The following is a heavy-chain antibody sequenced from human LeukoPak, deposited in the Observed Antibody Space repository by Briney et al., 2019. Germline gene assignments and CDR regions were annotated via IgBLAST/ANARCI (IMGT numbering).Heavy chain of an antibody. J-gene: IGHJ4*02. CDR3: AKDGRDYFVSGSHYRGVPALDY. Sequence: HTGGSLRLSCAASGFTFSSYAMHWVRQAPGKGLEWVAVISYDGSNKYYADSVKGRFTMSRDNSKNTLFLQMNSLRAEDTAVYYCAKDGRDYFVSGSHYRGVPALDYWGQGTLVTVSS. CDR2: ISYDGSNK. CDR1: GFTFSSYA. V-gene: IGHV3-30-3*02. D-gene: IGHD3-10*01.